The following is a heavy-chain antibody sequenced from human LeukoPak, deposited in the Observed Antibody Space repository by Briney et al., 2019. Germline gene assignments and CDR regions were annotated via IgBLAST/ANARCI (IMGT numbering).Heavy chain of an antibody. CDR3: VRFYGGSFDY. CDR2: ISTSGDIM. J-gene: IGHJ4*02. D-gene: IGHD4-23*01. V-gene: IGHV3-11*01. CDR1: GFTFSNYY. Sequence: GGSLRLSCAASGFTFSNYYMSWIRQAPGKGLESVSYISTSGDIMYYAESVKGRFTISRDDAKSSLYLQMNSLRAEDTAVYYCVRFYGGSFDYWGQGTLVTVSS.